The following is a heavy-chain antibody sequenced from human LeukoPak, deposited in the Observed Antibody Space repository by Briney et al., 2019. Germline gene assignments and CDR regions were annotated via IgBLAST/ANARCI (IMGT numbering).Heavy chain of an antibody. J-gene: IGHJ3*02. V-gene: IGHV3-30-3*01. CDR1: GFTFSSYA. CDR3: ARGVLAYFGGDCPTRAFDI. D-gene: IGHD2-21*02. Sequence: PGGPLRLSCAASGFTFSSYAMHWVRQAPGKGLEWVAVISYDGSNKYYADSVKGRFTISRDNSKNTLYLQMNSLRAEDTAVYYCARGVLAYFGGDCPTRAFDIWGQGTMVTVSS. CDR2: ISYDGSNK.